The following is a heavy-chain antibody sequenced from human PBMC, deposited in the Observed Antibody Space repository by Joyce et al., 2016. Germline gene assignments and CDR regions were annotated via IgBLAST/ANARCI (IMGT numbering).Heavy chain of an antibody. CDR3: ARDGGNAYEIDV. CDR2: MNANGETM. Sequence: EVQLVESGGGSVQPGGSLRFSCTASGLTFENYPMNWVRQAPGKGLEWVSYMNANGETMFSDSVRGRFTISRDNGKNSLYLQMNSLRAEDTAVYYCARDGGNAYEIDVWGQGTTVTVSS. CDR1: GLTFENYP. V-gene: IGHV3-48*01. J-gene: IGHJ6*02. D-gene: IGHD4-23*01.